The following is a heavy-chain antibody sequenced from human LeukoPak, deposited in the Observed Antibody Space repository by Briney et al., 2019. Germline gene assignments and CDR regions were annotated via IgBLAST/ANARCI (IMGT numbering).Heavy chain of an antibody. CDR2: ISWNSGSI. V-gene: IGHV3-9*01. D-gene: IGHD6-13*01. Sequence: SLRLSCAASGFTFDDYAMHWVRQAPGKGLEWVSGISWNSGSIGYADSVKGRFTISRDNAKNSLYLQMNSLRDEDTALYYCAKASGSSSWYKRGSGGFDYWGQGTLVTVSS. CDR3: AKASGSSSWYKRGSGGFDY. J-gene: IGHJ4*02. CDR1: GFTFDDYA.